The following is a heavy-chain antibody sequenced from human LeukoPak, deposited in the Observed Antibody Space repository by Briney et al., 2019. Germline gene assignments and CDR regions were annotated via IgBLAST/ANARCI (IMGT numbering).Heavy chain of an antibody. CDR1: GGSISSYY. Sequence: PSETLSLTCTVSGGSISSYYWSWIRQPPGKGLEWIGYIYYSGSTNYNPSLKSRVTISVDTSKNQFSLKLSSVTAADTAVYYCAHLRHQLLSGHYYFDYWGQGTLVTVSS. J-gene: IGHJ4*02. CDR3: AHLRHQLLSGHYYFDY. D-gene: IGHD2-2*01. CDR2: IYYSGST. V-gene: IGHV4-59*01.